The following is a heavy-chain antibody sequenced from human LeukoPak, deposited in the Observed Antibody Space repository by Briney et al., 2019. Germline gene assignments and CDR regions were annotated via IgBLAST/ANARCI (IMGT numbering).Heavy chain of an antibody. D-gene: IGHD1-14*01. Sequence: ASVKVSCKVSGYTLTELSMHWVRQAPGKGLEWMGGFDPEDGETIYAQKFQGRVTMTEDTSTDTAYVELSSLRSEDTAVYYCATPSSLTGDYYGMDVWGQGTTVTVSS. CDR3: ATPSSLTGDYYGMDV. V-gene: IGHV1-24*01. J-gene: IGHJ6*02. CDR2: FDPEDGET. CDR1: GYTLTELS.